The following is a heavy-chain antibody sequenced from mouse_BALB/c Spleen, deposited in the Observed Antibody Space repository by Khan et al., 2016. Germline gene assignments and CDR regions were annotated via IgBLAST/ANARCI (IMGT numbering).Heavy chain of an antibody. CDR2: INTETGEP. CDR3: APVPAY. J-gene: IGHJ3*01. V-gene: IGHV9-2-1*01. CDR1: GYTFTDYS. Sequence: QIQLVQPGPELKKPGETVKSSCKASGYTFTDYSIHWVKQAPGKGLKWMGWINTETGEPTYADEFKGRFAFSLETSASTAYLQINNLKNEDTATYFCAPVPAYWGQGTLVTVSA.